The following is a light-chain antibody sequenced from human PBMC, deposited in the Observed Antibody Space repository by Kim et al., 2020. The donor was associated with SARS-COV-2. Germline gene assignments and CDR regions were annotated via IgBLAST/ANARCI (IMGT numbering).Light chain of an antibody. CDR2: AAS. Sequence: DIQMTQSPSSLSASVGDRVTITCRASQSISSYLNWYQQKPGKAPKLLIYAASSLQSGVPSRFSGSGSGTDFTLTISRLQPEDFATYYCQRSYGTPITFGQGTRLEIK. J-gene: IGKJ5*01. V-gene: IGKV1-39*01. CDR3: QRSYGTPIT. CDR1: QSISSY.